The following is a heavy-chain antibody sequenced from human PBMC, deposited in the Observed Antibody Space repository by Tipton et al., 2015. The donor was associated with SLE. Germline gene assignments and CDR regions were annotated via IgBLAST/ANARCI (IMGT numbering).Heavy chain of an antibody. CDR1: GFTFSSYA. Sequence: GSLRLSCAASGFTFSSYAMSWVRQAPGKGLEWVSGISDSGGSTFYADSVKGRFTISRDNSKNTLHLQMNSLRAEDTAVYYCAKHLAAETFHAFDIWGQGTMVTVSS. V-gene: IGHV3-23*01. D-gene: IGHD6-13*01. CDR3: AKHLAAETFHAFDI. CDR2: ISDSGGST. J-gene: IGHJ3*02.